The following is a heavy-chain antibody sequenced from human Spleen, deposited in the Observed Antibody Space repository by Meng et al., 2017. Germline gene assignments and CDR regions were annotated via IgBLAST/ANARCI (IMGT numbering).Heavy chain of an antibody. CDR3: ARGGGYSYGYGMDV. CDR2: IYESGST. V-gene: IGHV4-59*01. D-gene: IGHD5-18*01. CDR1: GFTFSSYA. Sequence: GSLRLSCAASGFTFSSYAMSWVRQPPGKGLEWMGYIYESGSTNYDPSLKSRLTISVDTSNNEFSLKLTSVTAADTAVYYCARGGGYSYGYGMDVWGQGTTVTVSS. J-gene: IGHJ6*02.